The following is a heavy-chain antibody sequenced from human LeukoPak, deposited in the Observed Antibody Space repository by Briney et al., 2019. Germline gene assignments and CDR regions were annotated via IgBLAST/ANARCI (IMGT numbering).Heavy chain of an antibody. Sequence: PAGSLRLSCAASGFTFSSYGMHWVRQAPGKGLEWVAVIWYDGSNKYYADSVKGRFTISRDNSKNTLYLQMNSLRAEDTAVYYCARDPYYDSSGYYPPPPGYGMDVWGQGTTVTVSS. CDR2: IWYDGSNK. J-gene: IGHJ6*02. CDR1: GFTFSSYG. CDR3: ARDPYYDSSGYYPPPPGYGMDV. D-gene: IGHD3-22*01. V-gene: IGHV3-33*01.